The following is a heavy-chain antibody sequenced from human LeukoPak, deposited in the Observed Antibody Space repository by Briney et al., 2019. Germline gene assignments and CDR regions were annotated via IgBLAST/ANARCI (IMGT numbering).Heavy chain of an antibody. CDR1: GFTFSNYS. CDR3: ARDFSPDCSVGSCYSGGFDH. V-gene: IGHV3-21*01. J-gene: IGHJ4*02. Sequence: GGSLRLSCAASGFTFSNYSMNWVRQAPGKGLEWVSSISGSSSSIYYADAVKGRFTISRDNAKNSLYLQMNSLRAEDTAVYYCARDFSPDCSVGSCYSGGFDHWGQGTLVSVSS. D-gene: IGHD2-15*01. CDR2: ISGSSSSI.